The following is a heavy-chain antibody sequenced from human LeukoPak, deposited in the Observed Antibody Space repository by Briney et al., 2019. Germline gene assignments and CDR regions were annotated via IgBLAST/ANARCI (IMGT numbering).Heavy chain of an antibody. CDR1: GGTFSGYY. CDR2: INHSGST. CDR3: ARGPLTDGPFDY. J-gene: IGHJ4*02. D-gene: IGHD3-16*01. Sequence: SETLSLTCAVNGGTFSGYYWSWIRQPPGKGLEWIGEINHSGSTNYNPSLKSRVTISVDTSKNQFSLKLSSVTAADTAVYYCARGPLTDGPFDYWGQGTLVTVSS. V-gene: IGHV4-34*01.